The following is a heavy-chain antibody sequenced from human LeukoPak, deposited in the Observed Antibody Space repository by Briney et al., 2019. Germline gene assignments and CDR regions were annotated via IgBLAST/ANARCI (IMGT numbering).Heavy chain of an antibody. J-gene: IGHJ5*02. CDR2: IYTSGST. V-gene: IGHV4-61*02. CDR1: GGSISSGSYY. CDR3: ARGGLLDWFDP. D-gene: IGHD3-10*01. Sequence: TLSLTCTVSGGSISSGSYYWSWIRQPAGKGLEWIGRIYTSGSTNYNPSLKSRVTISVDTSKNQFSLKLSSVTAADTAVYYCARGGLLDWFDPWGQGTLVTVSS.